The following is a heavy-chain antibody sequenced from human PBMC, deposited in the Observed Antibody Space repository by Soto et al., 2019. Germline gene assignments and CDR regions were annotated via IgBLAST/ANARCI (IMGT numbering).Heavy chain of an antibody. CDR3: ARVASKAYYYDSTDNCFDP. J-gene: IGHJ5*02. Sequence: SVKVSCKASGGTFSSYAISWVRQAPGQGLEWMGGIIPIFGTANYAQKFQGRVTITADESTSTAYMELSSLRSEDTAVYYCARVASKAYYYDSTDNCFDPWGQGTLVTFSS. CDR2: IIPIFGTA. V-gene: IGHV1-69*13. D-gene: IGHD3-22*01. CDR1: GGTFSSYA.